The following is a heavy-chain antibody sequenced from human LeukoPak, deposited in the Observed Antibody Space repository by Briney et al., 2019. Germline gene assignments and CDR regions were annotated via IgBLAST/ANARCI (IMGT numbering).Heavy chain of an antibody. CDR2: IYHSGST. CDR1: GSSISSSNW. D-gene: IGHD6-13*01. J-gene: IGHJ3*02. CDR3: ARESRTLAAAHDAFDI. V-gene: IGHV4-4*02. Sequence: SETLSLTCAVSGSSISSSNWWSWVRQPPGKGLEWIGEIYHSGSTNYNPSLKSRVTISVDKSKNQFSLKLSSVTAADTAVYYCARESRTLAAAHDAFDIWGQGTMVTVSS.